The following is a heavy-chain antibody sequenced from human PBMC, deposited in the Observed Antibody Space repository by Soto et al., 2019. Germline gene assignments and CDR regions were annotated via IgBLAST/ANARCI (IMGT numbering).Heavy chain of an antibody. V-gene: IGHV1-69*01. Sequence: QVQLVQSGAEVKKPGSSVTVSCKASGGTFSSYTISWVRQAPGQGLEWMAGISPIFGTPIYAQKLQDRATITADDSTMTAYMEMNRLTSEDTAVYYCARVVVGSRLSLDYWGQGTLVTISS. CDR3: ARVVVGSRLSLDY. J-gene: IGHJ4*02. CDR2: ISPIFGTP. CDR1: GGTFSSYT. D-gene: IGHD1-26*01.